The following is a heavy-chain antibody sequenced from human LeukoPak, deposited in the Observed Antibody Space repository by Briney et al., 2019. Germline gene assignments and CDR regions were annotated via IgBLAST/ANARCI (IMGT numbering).Heavy chain of an antibody. CDR3: ARDFRGYSGYDYGGQGMDV. J-gene: IGHJ6*02. V-gene: IGHV4-30-2*01. CDR1: GGSISSGGYS. D-gene: IGHD5-12*01. CDR2: IYHSGST. Sequence: PQTLSLTCAVSGGSISSGGYSWSWIRQPPGKGLEWIGYIYHSGSTYYNPSLKSRVTISVDRSKNQFSLKLSSVTAADTAVYYCARDFRGYSGYDYGGQGMDVWGQGTTVTVSS.